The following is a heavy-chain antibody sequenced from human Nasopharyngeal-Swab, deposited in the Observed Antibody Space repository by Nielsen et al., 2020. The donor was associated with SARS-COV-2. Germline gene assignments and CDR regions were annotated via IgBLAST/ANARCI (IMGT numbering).Heavy chain of an antibody. J-gene: IGHJ5*02. CDR2: IYTGGST. V-gene: IGHV3-66*01. D-gene: IGHD3-10*01. CDR3: AILEGNGSGSP. Sequence: GGSLRLSCAASGFTVSSNYMNWVRQAPGKGLEWVSVIYTGGSTYYADSVKGRFTISRDNSKNTLYLQMNSLRAEDTAVYYCAILEGNGSGSPWGQGTLGTVSS. CDR1: GFTVSSNY.